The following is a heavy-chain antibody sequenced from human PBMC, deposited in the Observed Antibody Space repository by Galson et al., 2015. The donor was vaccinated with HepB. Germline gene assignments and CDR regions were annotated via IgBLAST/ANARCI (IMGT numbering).Heavy chain of an antibody. Sequence: SLRLSCAASGFTFSSYGMHWVRQAPGKGLEWVAVIWYDGSNKYYADSVKGRFTISRDNSKNTLYLQMNSLRAEDTAVYYCARGLGAYDSSGTSDYWGQGTLVTVSS. CDR1: GFTFSSYG. CDR3: ARGLGAYDSSGTSDY. J-gene: IGHJ4*02. D-gene: IGHD3-22*01. CDR2: IWYDGSNK. V-gene: IGHV3-33*08.